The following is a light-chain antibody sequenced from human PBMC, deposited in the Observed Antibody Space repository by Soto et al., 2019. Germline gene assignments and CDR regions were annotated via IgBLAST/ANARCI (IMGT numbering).Light chain of an antibody. CDR2: DVS. V-gene: IGLV2-14*03. CDR1: SSDIGGYNY. CDR3: SSYTSTSTLYV. J-gene: IGLJ1*01. Sequence: QSALTQPASVSGSPGQSITISCTGTSSDIGGYNYVSWYQQLPGKVPKLIIYDVSNRPSGVSARFSVSKSGNAASLPISGLQAEDEADYYCSSYTSTSTLYVFGTGTKLTVL.